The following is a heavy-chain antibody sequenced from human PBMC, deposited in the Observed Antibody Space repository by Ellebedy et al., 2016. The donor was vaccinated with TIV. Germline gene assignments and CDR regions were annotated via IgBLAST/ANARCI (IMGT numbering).Heavy chain of an antibody. D-gene: IGHD4-17*01. Sequence: MPSETLSLTCSVSGASITGTTYYWGWVRQPPGKGLEWIASIYYSGSNYYNPSLNGRAVISIDTTKSQISLRLTSVTATDTAVYYCARIDYGDYFDFWGRGTLVTVSS. V-gene: IGHV4-39*01. CDR1: GASITGTTYY. J-gene: IGHJ4*02. CDR3: ARIDYGDYFDF. CDR2: IYYSGSN.